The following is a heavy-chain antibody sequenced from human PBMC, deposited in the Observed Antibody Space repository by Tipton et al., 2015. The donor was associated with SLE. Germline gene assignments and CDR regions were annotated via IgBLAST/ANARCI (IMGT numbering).Heavy chain of an antibody. CDR2: IIPIFGTA. V-gene: IGHV1-69*06. CDR1: GGTFSSYA. D-gene: IGHD2-15*01. CDR3: ARGGYCSGGTCYKAFDY. Sequence: QSGPEVKKPGSSVKVSCKASGGTFSSYAMSWVRQAPGQGLEWMGGIIPIFGTANYAQKFQGRVTITADKSTSTAYMELSSLRSEDTAVYYCARGGYCSGGTCYKAFDYWGQGPRVTVSS. J-gene: IGHJ4*01.